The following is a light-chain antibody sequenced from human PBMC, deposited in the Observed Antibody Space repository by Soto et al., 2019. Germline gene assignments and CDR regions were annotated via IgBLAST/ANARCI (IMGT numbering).Light chain of an antibody. CDR1: QTISSW. CDR2: KAS. Sequence: DIQMTQSPSTLSGSVGDRVTITCRASQTISSWLAWYQQKPGKAPKLLIYKASTLASGVPSRFSGSGSGTEFTLTINSLQPDDFATYYCQQYHSYSGTFGQGTKVDIK. J-gene: IGKJ1*01. V-gene: IGKV1-5*03. CDR3: QQYHSYSGT.